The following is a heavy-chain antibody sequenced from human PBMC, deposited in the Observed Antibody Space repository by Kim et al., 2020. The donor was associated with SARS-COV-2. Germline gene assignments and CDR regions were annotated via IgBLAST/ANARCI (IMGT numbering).Heavy chain of an antibody. Sequence: VKGRFTISRDNAKNSLYLQMNSLRAEGTAVYYCAGPNGYCSGASCQGAFDIWGQGTMVTVSS. D-gene: IGHD2-2*03. J-gene: IGHJ3*02. V-gene: IGHV3-11*03. CDR3: AGPNGYCSGASCQGAFDI.